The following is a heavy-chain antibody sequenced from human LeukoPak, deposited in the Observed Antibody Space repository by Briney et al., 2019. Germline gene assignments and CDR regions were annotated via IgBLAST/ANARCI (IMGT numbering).Heavy chain of an antibody. Sequence: PSETLSLTCTVSGGSISSPTYYWAWIRQPPGKGLEWIRTIHYSGSTYDNPSLKSRFTISVDTSKNQFFLKLSSVTAADTAVYYCASVFWNGHWGQGTLVTVSS. V-gene: IGHV4-39*01. CDR1: GGSISSPTYY. D-gene: IGHD3-3*01. CDR2: IHYSGST. J-gene: IGHJ4*02. CDR3: ASVFWNGH.